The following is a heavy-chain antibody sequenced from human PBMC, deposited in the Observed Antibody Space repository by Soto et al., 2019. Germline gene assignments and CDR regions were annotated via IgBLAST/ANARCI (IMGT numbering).Heavy chain of an antibody. Sequence: GGALRLSCPASGFTFSTDSMKWVRQAPGKGLEWVAVISYDGSNKYYADSVKGRFTISRDNSKNTLYLQMNSMRAEDTAVYYCARDRSRTVTIRLRYQSHFDYWGQGTLVTVSS. D-gene: IGHD4-17*01. CDR3: ARDRSRTVTIRLRYQSHFDY. V-gene: IGHV3-30*19. J-gene: IGHJ4*02. CDR2: ISYDGSNK. CDR1: GFTFSTDS.